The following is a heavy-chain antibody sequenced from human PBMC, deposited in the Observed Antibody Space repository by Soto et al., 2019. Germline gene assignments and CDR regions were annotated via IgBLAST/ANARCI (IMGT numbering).Heavy chain of an antibody. D-gene: IGHD5-18*01. CDR2: IYYSGST. J-gene: IGHJ4*02. V-gene: IGHV4-59*01. CDR3: ARDLQLWEFDY. CDR1: GGSISSYY. Sequence: SETLSLTCTVSGGSISSYYWSWIRQPPGKGLEWIGYIYYSGSTNYNPSLKSRVTISVDTSKNQFSLKLSSVTAADTAVYYCARDLQLWEFDYWGQGTLVTVSS.